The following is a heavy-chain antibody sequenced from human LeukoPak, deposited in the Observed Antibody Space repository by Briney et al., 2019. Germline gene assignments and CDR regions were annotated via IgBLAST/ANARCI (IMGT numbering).Heavy chain of an antibody. CDR2: INAGNGNT. D-gene: IGHD6-19*01. CDR1: GYTFTSYA. V-gene: IGHV1-3*01. J-gene: IGHJ4*02. CDR3: ARPTGKWLPLDY. Sequence: GASVKVSCKASGYTFTSYAMHWVRQAPGQRLEWMGRINAGNGNTKYSQKFQGRVTITRDTSASTAYTELSSLRSEDTAVYYCARPTGKWLPLDYWGQGTLVTVSS.